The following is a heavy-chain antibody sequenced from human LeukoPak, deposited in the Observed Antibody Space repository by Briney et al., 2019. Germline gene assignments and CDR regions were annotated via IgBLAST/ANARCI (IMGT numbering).Heavy chain of an antibody. J-gene: IGHJ5*02. CDR1: GYTFTGYY. D-gene: IGHD2-15*01. Sequence: ASVKVSCKASGYTFTGYYMHWVRQAPGQGLEWMGWINPNSGGTNYAQKFQGRVTMTRDTSISTAYMELSRLRSDDTAVYYCARGRYCSGGSXYTPFDPWGQGTLVTVSS. CDR2: INPNSGGT. V-gene: IGHV1-2*02. CDR3: ARGRYCSGGSXYTPFDP.